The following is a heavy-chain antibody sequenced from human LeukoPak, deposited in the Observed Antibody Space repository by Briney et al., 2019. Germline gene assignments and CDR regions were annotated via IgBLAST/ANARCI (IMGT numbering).Heavy chain of an antibody. J-gene: IGHJ5*02. D-gene: IGHD2-15*01. CDR3: ARESCSGGSCFGP. Sequence: SETLSLTCAVSGGSISSSNWWSWGRQPPGKGLEWIGEIYHSGSTNYNPSLKSRVTISVDKSKNQFSLKLSSVTAADTAVYYCARESCSGGSCFGPWGQGTLVTVSS. CDR2: IYHSGST. CDR1: GGSISSSNW. V-gene: IGHV4-4*02.